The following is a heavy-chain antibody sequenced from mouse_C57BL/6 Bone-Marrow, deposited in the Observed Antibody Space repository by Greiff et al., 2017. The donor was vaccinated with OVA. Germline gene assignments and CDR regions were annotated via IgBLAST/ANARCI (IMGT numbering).Heavy chain of an antibody. CDR3: VRGGTTVVAPRFDY. Sequence: EVQRVESGGGLVQPKGSLKLSCAASGFTFNTYAMHWVRQAPGKGLEWVARIRSKSSNYATYYADSVKGRFTISRDDSQSMLYLQMNNLKTEDTAMYYCVRGGTTVVAPRFDYWGQGTTLTVSS. CDR2: IRSKSSNYAT. CDR1: GFTFNTYA. J-gene: IGHJ2*01. V-gene: IGHV10-3*01. D-gene: IGHD1-1*01.